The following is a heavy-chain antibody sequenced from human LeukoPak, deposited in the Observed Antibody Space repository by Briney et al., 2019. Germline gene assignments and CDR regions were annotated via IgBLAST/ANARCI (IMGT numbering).Heavy chain of an antibody. CDR3: ARGSSGWYSEGYFDY. Sequence: GGSLRLSCAASGFTFSSYWMHWVRQAPGKGLVWVSRINSDGSSTSYADSVKGRFTISRDNAKNTLYLQMNSLRAEDTAVYYCARGSSGWYSEGYFDYWGQGTLVTVSS. CDR2: INSDGSST. V-gene: IGHV3-74*01. CDR1: GFTFSSYW. D-gene: IGHD6-19*01. J-gene: IGHJ4*02.